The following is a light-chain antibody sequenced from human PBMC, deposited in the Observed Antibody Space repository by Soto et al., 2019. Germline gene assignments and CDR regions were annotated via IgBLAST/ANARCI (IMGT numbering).Light chain of an antibody. J-gene: IGLJ3*02. CDR1: SRDVGAYDY. V-gene: IGLV2-14*01. CDR3: SSYTTASTLV. CDR2: DVS. Sequence: QSVLTQPASVSGSPGQSITISCTGTSRDVGAYDYVSWYQKRPGKAPKLMIYDVSNRPSGVSIRFSGSKSGNTASLAISGLQAEDEADYYCSSYTTASTLVFGGGTKLTVL.